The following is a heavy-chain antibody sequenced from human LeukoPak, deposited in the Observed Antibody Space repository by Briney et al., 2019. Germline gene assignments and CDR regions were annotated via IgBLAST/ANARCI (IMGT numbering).Heavy chain of an antibody. V-gene: IGHV5-51*01. J-gene: IGHJ4*02. CDR1: GYTFSNYW. D-gene: IGHD4-17*01. CDR3: ARFLYGHYSHYFDF. Sequence: ESPKISCKGFGYTFSNYWIGWVRQMPGKGLEWMGLIYPGDSETRYSPSFQGHVTISADKSISTAYVQWSSLRASDTAMYYCARFLYGHYSHYFDFWGQGTLVTVSS. CDR2: IYPGDSET.